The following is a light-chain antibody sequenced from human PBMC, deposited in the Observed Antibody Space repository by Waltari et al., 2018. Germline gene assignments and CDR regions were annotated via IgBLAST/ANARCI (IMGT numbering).Light chain of an antibody. CDR1: SSDVGGYNY. CDR3: SSYTSSSTRV. CDR2: DVS. V-gene: IGLV2-14*03. Sequence: QSALTQPASVSGSPGQSITISCTGTSSDVGGYNYVSWYQQHPGKAPKLMIYDVSHRPSGVSELCSGSSSGDTASLTSSGLQAEDEAEYSCSSYTSSSTRVFGGGTKLTVL. J-gene: IGLJ3*02.